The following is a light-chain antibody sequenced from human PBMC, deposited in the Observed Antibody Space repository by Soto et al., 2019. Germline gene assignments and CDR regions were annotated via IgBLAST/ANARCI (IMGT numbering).Light chain of an antibody. CDR1: QTVNAW. Sequence: DIQMTQSPSTLSASLGDRVTITCRASQTVNAWLAWYQHKPGKAPKPLIYDASILESGVPARFSGSGYGTEFILTISSLQPDDVGTYYCQQYNTHSGTFGQGAKVDIK. J-gene: IGKJ1*01. CDR3: QQYNTHSGT. V-gene: IGKV1-5*01. CDR2: DAS.